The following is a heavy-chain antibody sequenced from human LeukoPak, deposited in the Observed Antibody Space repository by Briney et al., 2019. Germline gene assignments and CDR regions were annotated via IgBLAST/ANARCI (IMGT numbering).Heavy chain of an antibody. J-gene: IGHJ6*03. D-gene: IGHD3-3*01. CDR1: GGSFSGYY. CDR2: INHSGST. CDR3: ARGNYDFWRYYYYYMDV. V-gene: IGHV4-34*01. Sequence: SETLSLTCAVYGGSFSGYYWSWIRQPPGKGLEWIGEINHSGSTNYNPSLKSRVTISVDTSKNQFSLKLSSVTAADTAVYYCARGNYDFWRYYYYYMDVWGKGTTVTVSS.